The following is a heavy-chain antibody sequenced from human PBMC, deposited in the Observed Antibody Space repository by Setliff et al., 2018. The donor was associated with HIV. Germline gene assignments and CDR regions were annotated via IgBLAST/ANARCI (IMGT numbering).Heavy chain of an antibody. J-gene: IGHJ3*02. CDR2: INQSGGI. Sequence: TLSLTCAVSGGSFSGYYWSWIRQPPGKGLEWIGEINQSGGINYNPSLKSRVTISIDTFKNQLSMKLYSVTAADTAVYYCATASGYDLFMGAFDIWGQGTMVTVSS. V-gene: IGHV4-34*01. D-gene: IGHD5-12*01. CDR3: ATASGYDLFMGAFDI. CDR1: GGSFSGYY.